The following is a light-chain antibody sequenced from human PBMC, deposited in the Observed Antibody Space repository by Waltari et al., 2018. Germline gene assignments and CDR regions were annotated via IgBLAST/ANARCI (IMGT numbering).Light chain of an antibody. J-gene: IGKJ5*01. Sequence: DIVMTQSPLSLPVTPGEPASISCRSSQSLLHSNGYNYLDWYLQKPGQSPQLLIYLGSNRASWVPDRFSVRGSGTGFTLKISRLEAEDVGVNYGRQALQTRTFGQGTRLESK. CDR2: LGS. CDR1: QSLLHSNGYNY. CDR3: RQALQTRT. V-gene: IGKV2-28*01.